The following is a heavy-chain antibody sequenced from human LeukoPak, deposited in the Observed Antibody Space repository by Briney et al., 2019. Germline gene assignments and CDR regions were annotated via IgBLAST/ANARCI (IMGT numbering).Heavy chain of an antibody. Sequence: GGSLRLSCAASGFTFSSYGMHWVRQAPGKGLEWVAFIRYDGSNKYYADSVKGRFTVSRDNSKNTVYLQMNSLRPEDTAVYYCAKPLGPIPDDAFDIWGQGTLVTVSS. D-gene: IGHD1-26*01. J-gene: IGHJ3*02. CDR2: IRYDGSNK. CDR3: AKPLGPIPDDAFDI. CDR1: GFTFSSYG. V-gene: IGHV3-30*02.